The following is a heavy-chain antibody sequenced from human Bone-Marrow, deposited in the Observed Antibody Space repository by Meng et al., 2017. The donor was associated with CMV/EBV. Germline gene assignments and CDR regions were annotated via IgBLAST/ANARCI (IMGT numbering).Heavy chain of an antibody. J-gene: IGHJ4*02. Sequence: SGSMLVKPTETLTLTCTVFGFSLSNARMGVSWIRQPPGKALEWLAHIFSNDEKSYSTSLKSRLTISKDTSKSQVVLTMTNMDPVDTATYYCARTPITGTPSYYFDYWGQGTLVTVSS. CDR3: ARTPITGTPSYYFDY. V-gene: IGHV2-26*01. D-gene: IGHD1-20*01. CDR1: GFSLSNARMG. CDR2: IFSNDEK.